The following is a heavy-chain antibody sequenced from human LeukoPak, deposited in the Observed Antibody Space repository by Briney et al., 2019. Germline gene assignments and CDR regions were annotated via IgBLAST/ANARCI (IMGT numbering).Heavy chain of an antibody. CDR2: VYIGGSS. Sequence: PSETLSLTCTVSGGSINNYYWNWIRQSAGKGLEWIGRVYIGGSSNYNPSLKSRVTMSVDTSKNQFSLKLSSVTAADTAVYYCARDGSSTDAFDIWGQGTMVTVSS. D-gene: IGHD6-6*01. CDR1: GGSINNYY. J-gene: IGHJ3*02. CDR3: ARDGSSTDAFDI. V-gene: IGHV4-4*07.